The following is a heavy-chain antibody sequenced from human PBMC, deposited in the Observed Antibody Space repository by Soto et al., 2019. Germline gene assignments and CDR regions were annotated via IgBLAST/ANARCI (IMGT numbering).Heavy chain of an antibody. V-gene: IGHV3-23*01. CDR3: ATSLRHSGPNGVDV. J-gene: IGHJ6*02. Sequence: GGSLRLSCVASGFTFSNFGMSWFRQAPGKGLEWVSSINGDGSSMHNADSVKGWFTISRDNSKSTLYLQMNSLRVEDTAVYYCATSLRHSGPNGVDVWGQGTTVTVSS. CDR1: GFTFSNFG. D-gene: IGHD3-9*01. CDR2: INGDGSSM.